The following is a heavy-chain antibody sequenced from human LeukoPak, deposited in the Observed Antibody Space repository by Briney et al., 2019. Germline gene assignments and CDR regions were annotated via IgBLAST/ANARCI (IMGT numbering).Heavy chain of an antibody. J-gene: IGHJ4*02. CDR3: ARDREYSGYDWGYYFDY. CDR2: IYHSGST. CDR1: GGSISSGGYY. V-gene: IGHV4-30-2*01. D-gene: IGHD5-12*01. Sequence: SETLSLTCTVSGGSISSGGYYWSWIRQPPGKGLEWIGYIYHSGSTYYNPSLKSRVTISVDRSKNQFSLKLSSVTAADTAVYYCARDREYSGYDWGYYFDYWGQGTLVSVSS.